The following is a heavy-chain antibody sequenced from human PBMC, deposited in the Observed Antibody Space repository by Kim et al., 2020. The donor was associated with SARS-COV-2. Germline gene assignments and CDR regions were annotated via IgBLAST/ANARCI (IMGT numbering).Heavy chain of an antibody. J-gene: IGHJ3*02. D-gene: IGHD6-19*01. Sequence: GESLKISCKGSGYIFTNSWIGWVRQMPGKGLEWMGIIFAGDSDTRYSPSFQGQVTISVDKAISTAYLQWRRLKASDTALYYCARVRGRGWDRDAFDIWGQGTMVTVSS. CDR3: ARVRGRGWDRDAFDI. CDR2: IFAGDSDT. V-gene: IGHV5-51*01. CDR1: GYIFTNSW.